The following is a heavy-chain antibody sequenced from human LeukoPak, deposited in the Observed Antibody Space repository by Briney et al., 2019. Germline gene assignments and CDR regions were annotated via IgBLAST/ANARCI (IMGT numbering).Heavy chain of an antibody. V-gene: IGHV4-59*08. D-gene: IGHD4-17*01. CDR2: IYYSGST. CDR1: GDSFSNYY. CDR3: ARSYGPANWFDP. Sequence: PSETLSLTCSVSGDSFSNYYWTWIRQPPGKGLDWIGYIYYSGSTNYNPSLKSRVTISVDTSKNQFSLKLSSVTAADTAVYYCARSYGPANWFDPWGQGTLVTVSS. J-gene: IGHJ5*02.